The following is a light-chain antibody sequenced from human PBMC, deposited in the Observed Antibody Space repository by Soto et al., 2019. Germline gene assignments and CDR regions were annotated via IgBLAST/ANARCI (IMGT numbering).Light chain of an antibody. CDR3: SSYTNSRTLL. CDR2: GVT. CDR1: SDNY. V-gene: IGLV2-14*01. J-gene: IGLJ1*01. Sequence: QSALTQPASVSGSPGQSITISCTGTSDNYVSWYQQHPGQAPKLMIYGVTNRPSGVSNRFSGSKSGNTASLTISGLQTEDEADYYCSSYTNSRTLLFGTGTKLTVL.